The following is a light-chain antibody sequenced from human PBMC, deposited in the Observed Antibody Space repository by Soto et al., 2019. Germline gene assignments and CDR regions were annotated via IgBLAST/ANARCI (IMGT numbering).Light chain of an antibody. CDR1: QSVSSSY. J-gene: IGKJ4*01. Sequence: LSQSAGTMSLSQGARATAPCRASQSVSSSYLACYQHKPGQAPRLLISGASNRAAGIPDRFSRSGSGPDFTLTITSLETEDFVVSYCQQYDNSFTFRRGTNVDI. CDR3: QQYDNSFT. CDR2: GAS. V-gene: IGKV3-20*01.